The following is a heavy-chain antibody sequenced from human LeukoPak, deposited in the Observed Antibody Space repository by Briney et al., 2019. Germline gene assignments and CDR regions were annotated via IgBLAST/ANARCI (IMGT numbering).Heavy chain of an antibody. CDR1: GYDFINYG. V-gene: IGHV1-18*03. J-gene: IGHJ4*02. D-gene: IGHD6-6*01. CDR3: ARGGPFPSSSSSREYYLDY. CDR2: RSIYNGNT. Sequence: ASVKVSCKASGYDFINYGISWVRQALGQGREWMGWRSIYNGNTDYKLQGRVTMTTDTSTTTAYMEVRSLRSDDMAVYYCARGGPFPSSSSSREYYLDYWGQGTLVTVSS.